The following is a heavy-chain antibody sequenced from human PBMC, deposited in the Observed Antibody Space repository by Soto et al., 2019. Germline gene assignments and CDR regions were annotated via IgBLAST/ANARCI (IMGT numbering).Heavy chain of an antibody. V-gene: IGHV1-69*13. CDR1: GGTFSSYA. CDR3: ARVRRYSLHPNWFDP. J-gene: IGHJ5*02. Sequence: VASVKVSCKASGGTFSSYAISWVRQAPGQGLEWMGGIIPIFGTANYAQKFQGRVTITADESTSTAYMELSSLRSEDTAVYYCARVRRYSLHPNWFDPWGQGTLVTVSS. D-gene: IGHD1-1*01. CDR2: IIPIFGTA.